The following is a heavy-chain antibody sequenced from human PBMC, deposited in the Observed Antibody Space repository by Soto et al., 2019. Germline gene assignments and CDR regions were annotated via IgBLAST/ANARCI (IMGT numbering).Heavy chain of an antibody. CDR3: AREDTGSFDY. Sequence: QVQLVESGGGVVQPGRSLRLSCAASGFTFNRYAIHWVRQAPGKGLEWVAGILYDGSKKYYADSVKGRFTISRDNSKNTLYLQMNSLRAEDTAVYYCAREDTGSFDYWGQETLVTVSS. D-gene: IGHD2-8*02. CDR1: GFTFNRYA. J-gene: IGHJ4*02. CDR2: ILYDGSKK. V-gene: IGHV3-30-3*01.